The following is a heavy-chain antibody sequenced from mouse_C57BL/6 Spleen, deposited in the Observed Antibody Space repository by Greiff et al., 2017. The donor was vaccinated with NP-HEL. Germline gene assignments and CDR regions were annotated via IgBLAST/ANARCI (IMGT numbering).Heavy chain of an antibody. D-gene: IGHD1-1*01. CDR2: IHPNSGST. CDR3: ARQSITTVVHFDY. CDR1: GYTFTSYW. V-gene: IGHV1-64*01. Sequence: QVQLQQPGAELVKPGASVKLSCQASGYTFTSYWMHWVKQRPGQGLEWIGMIHPNSGSTNYNEKFKSKATLTVDKSSSTAYMQLSSLTSEDSAVYYCARQSITTVVHFDYWGQGTTLTVSS. J-gene: IGHJ2*01.